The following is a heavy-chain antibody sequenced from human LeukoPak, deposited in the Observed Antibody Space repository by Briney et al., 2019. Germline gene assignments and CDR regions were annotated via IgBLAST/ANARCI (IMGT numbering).Heavy chain of an antibody. J-gene: IGHJ4*02. CDR2: ITQDGGDR. Sequence: GGPLRLSCAASGFPFSVYWLSWVRHGPGRGPEWVATITQDGGDRFYADSVKCRFPVSRDDAKNSLFLQMGRLRAEDTAVYYCARVDWFRFDFWGLGTPVTVSS. D-gene: IGHD3-9*01. CDR3: ARVDWFRFDF. CDR1: GFPFSVYW. V-gene: IGHV3-7*04.